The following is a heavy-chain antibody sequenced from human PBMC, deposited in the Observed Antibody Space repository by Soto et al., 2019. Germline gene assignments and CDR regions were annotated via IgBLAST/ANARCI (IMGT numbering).Heavy chain of an antibody. D-gene: IGHD5-18*01. J-gene: IGHJ4*02. CDR2: LYHGGAT. Sequence: TLSLTCAVSGGSISSRAYSWSWIRQPPGKGLEWIGYLYHGGATYSNPSLKNRVTISGDWSKNQFSLKLNSVTAADTAVYYCARAFTAMGLFDFWGPGTLVTVSS. CDR1: GGSISSRAYS. CDR3: ARAFTAMGLFDF. V-gene: IGHV4-30-2*01.